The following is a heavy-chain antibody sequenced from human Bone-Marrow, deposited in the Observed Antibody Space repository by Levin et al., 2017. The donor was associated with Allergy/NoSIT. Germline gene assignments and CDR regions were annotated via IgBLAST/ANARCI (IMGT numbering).Heavy chain of an antibody. Sequence: GGSLRLSCAASGFNFRDYEMNWVRQAPGKGLEWVSYISSSGRTIYYADSVKGRFTISRDNAKNSLYLQMNSQRVEDKGVYYCARDPDYSTSSGDYGLDVWGQGTTVTVSS. J-gene: IGHJ6*02. CDR3: ARDPDYSTSSGDYGLDV. CDR2: ISSSGRTI. CDR1: GFNFRDYE. D-gene: IGHD6-6*01. V-gene: IGHV3-48*03.